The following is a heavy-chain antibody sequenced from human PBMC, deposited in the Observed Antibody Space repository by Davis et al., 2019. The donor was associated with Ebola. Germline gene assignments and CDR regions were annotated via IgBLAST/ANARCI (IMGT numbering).Heavy chain of an antibody. J-gene: IGHJ4*02. CDR1: GFPFSNYA. V-gene: IGHV3-30*14. Sequence: GESLKISCAASGFPFSNYAMHWVRQAPGKGLEWVAVLSYDGTIKDYAESLKGRFTISRDNSKNMLYLQMNSLRPEDTAVYYCAKPSVVVGDRTLGFDFWGQGTLVTVSS. CDR3: AKPSVVVGDRTLGFDF. CDR2: LSYDGTIK. D-gene: IGHD2-21*01.